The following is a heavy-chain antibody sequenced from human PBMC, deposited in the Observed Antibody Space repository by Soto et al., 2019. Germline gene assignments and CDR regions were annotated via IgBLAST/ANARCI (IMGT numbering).Heavy chain of an antibody. Sequence: EVQLVESGGGLVQPGGSLRLSCAASGFSFSDYWMSWVRQAPGKGLEWVANVKEDGSERYYVDSVKGRLTISRDNAKNSLYLQMNSLTAEDTAVYYCARERVVVPATIFYYYALDVWGQGTTVTVSS. CDR3: ARERVVVPATIFYYYALDV. CDR2: VKEDGSER. CDR1: GFSFSDYW. V-gene: IGHV3-7*03. J-gene: IGHJ6*02. D-gene: IGHD2-15*01.